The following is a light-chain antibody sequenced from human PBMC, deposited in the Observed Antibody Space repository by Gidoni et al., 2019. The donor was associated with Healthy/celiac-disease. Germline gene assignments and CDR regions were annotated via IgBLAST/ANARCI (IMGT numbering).Light chain of an antibody. CDR2: RNN. CDR1: SSNIGSNY. V-gene: IGLV1-47*01. J-gene: IGLJ3*02. CDR3: AAWDDSLSGPV. Sequence: SVLTQPPSASGTPWQRVTISCSGSSSNIGSNYVYWYQQLPGTAPKLLIYRNNQRPSGVPDRFSGSKSGTSASLAISGLRSEDEADYYCAAWDDSLSGPVFGGGTKLTVL.